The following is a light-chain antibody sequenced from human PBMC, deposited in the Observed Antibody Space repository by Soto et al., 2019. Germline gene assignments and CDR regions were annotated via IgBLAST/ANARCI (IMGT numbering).Light chain of an antibody. CDR2: DVS. Sequence: QSVLTQPRSVSGSPGQSVTISCTGTSSDVGVYDFVSWYQHHPGKAPKFMIYDVSKRPSGVPDRFSGSKSGNTASLTISGLQADDEAHYYCASWDDTLSVPIFGGGTKLTVL. CDR3: ASWDDTLSVPI. J-gene: IGLJ2*01. V-gene: IGLV2-11*01. CDR1: SSDVGVYDF.